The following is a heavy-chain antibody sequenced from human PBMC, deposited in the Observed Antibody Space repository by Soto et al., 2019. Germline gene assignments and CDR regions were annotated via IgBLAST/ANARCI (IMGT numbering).Heavy chain of an antibody. CDR2: IYYSGST. V-gene: IGHV4-39*01. Sequence: QLQLQESGPGLVKPSETLSLTCTVSGGSISSRSYYWGWIRQPPGKGLEWIGSIYYSGSTHYNPSLKSRVTRSVDTSKNQFSLKLSSVTAADTAVYYCARLTIFGVVIEPSGPYYFDYWGQGTLVTVSS. CDR3: ARLTIFGVVIEPSGPYYFDY. CDR1: GGSISSRSYY. D-gene: IGHD3-3*01. J-gene: IGHJ4*02.